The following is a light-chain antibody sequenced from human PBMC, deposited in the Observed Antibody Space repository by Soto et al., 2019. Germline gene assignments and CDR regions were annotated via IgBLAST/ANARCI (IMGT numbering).Light chain of an antibody. CDR3: RQYKTYT. CDR2: KAS. J-gene: IGKJ5*01. CDR1: QTINSW. V-gene: IGKV1-5*03. Sequence: DIQMTQSPSTLSASVGDRVTITCRASQTINSWLAWYQQKPGKAPKLLIYKASYLQSWVPSTFSGSGSGTEFTLTISSLQPDDSAIYFCRQYKTYTXGRGTRLEIK.